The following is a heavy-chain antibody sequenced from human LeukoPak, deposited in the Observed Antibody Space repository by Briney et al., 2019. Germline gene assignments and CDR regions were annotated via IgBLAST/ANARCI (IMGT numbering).Heavy chain of an antibody. CDR1: GGSFSGYY. Sequence: SETLSLTCAVYGGSFSGYYWSWIRQPPGKGLEWIGEINHSGSTNYNPSLKSRVTISVDTSKNQFSLKLSSVTAADTAVYYCARALIIWPRVHFDYWGQGTLVTVSS. CDR2: INHSGST. CDR3: ARALIIWPRVHFDY. V-gene: IGHV4-34*01. J-gene: IGHJ4*02. D-gene: IGHD1-1*01.